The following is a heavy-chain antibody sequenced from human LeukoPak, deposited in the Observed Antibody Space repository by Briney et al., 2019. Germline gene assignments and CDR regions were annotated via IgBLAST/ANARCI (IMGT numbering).Heavy chain of an antibody. Sequence: GGSLRLSCAASGFTFSNFAMNWVRQAPGKGLEWVSRISGSGARSYYADSVKGRLTISRDNSKKTLYLQMRSLRAEDTAAYFXXXXDGLTDXXCFDYWGQGTLVTVSS. D-gene: IGHD4/OR15-4a*01. V-gene: IGHV3-23*01. CDR3: XXXDGLTDXXCFDY. CDR1: GFTFSNFA. J-gene: IGHJ4*02. CDR2: ISGSGARS.